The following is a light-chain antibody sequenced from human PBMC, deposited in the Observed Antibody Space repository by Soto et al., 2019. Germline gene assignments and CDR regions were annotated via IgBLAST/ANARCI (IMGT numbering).Light chain of an antibody. Sequence: QSLLTQPRSVSGSLGQSVTISCTGTRSDVSAYQYVSWYQQHPGKAPKLIIYDVTERPSGVPDRFSASKSGSTASLTISGLQAEDEAAYYCCSYAGSYTFVFGTETKVTVL. CDR1: RSDVSAYQY. J-gene: IGLJ1*01. CDR2: DVT. CDR3: CSYAGSYTFV. V-gene: IGLV2-11*01.